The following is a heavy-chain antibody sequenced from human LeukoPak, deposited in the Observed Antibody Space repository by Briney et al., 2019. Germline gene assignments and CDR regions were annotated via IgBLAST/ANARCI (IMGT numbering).Heavy chain of an antibody. V-gene: IGHV3-43*02. CDR1: GFSFDDYA. CDR3: AKDANRIIPLYFMDV. CDR2: ITGDAGRT. Sequence: GGSLRLSCAASGFSFDDYAMHWVRLAPGKGLEWVSLITGDAGRTYYADSVKGRFTISRDNSRSSLYLQMNSLTTEDTAFYYCAKDANRIIPLYFMDVWGKGTTVTVSS. J-gene: IGHJ6*03. D-gene: IGHD2-15*01.